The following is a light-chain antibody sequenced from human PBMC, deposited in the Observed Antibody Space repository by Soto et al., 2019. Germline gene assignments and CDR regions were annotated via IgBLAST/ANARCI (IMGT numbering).Light chain of an antibody. V-gene: IGLV2-14*03. CDR3: SSYATSGTNVI. Sequence: QSALTQPASVSGSPGQSITISCTGTNSDVGAYPYVSWYQQHPGNAPKLLIYEVADRPSGVSDRFSGSKSGNTASLTISALQAEDEAVSYCSSYATSGTNVIFGGGTKLTVL. CDR2: EVA. CDR1: NSDVGAYPY. J-gene: IGLJ2*01.